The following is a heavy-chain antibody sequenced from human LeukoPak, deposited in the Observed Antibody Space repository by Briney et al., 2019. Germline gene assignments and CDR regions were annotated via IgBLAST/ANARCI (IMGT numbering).Heavy chain of an antibody. CDR3: ARGQRGDGYNNYYFDY. CDR1: GGTFSSYA. CDR2: MNPNSGNT. D-gene: IGHD5-24*01. J-gene: IGHJ4*02. V-gene: IGHV1-8*03. Sequence: ASVKVSCKASGGTFSSYAINWVRQATGQGLEWMGWMNPNSGNTGYAQKFQGRVTITRNTSISTAYMELSSLRSEDTAVYYCARGQRGDGYNNYYFDYWGQGTLVTVSS.